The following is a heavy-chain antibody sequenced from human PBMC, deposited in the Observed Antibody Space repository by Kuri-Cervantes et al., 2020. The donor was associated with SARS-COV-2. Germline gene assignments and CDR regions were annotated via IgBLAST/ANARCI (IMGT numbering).Heavy chain of an antibody. V-gene: IGHV3-15*01. CDR3: TTGEPMTTVKDV. Sequence: GESLKISCAASGFTFDEYGMSWVRQAPGKGLEWVGRIKSKTDGGTTDYAAPVKGRFTISRDDSKNTLYLQMNSLKTEDTAVYYCTTGEPMTTVKDVWGKGTTVTVSS. J-gene: IGHJ6*04. CDR2: IKSKTDGGTT. CDR1: GFTFDEYG. D-gene: IGHD4-17*01.